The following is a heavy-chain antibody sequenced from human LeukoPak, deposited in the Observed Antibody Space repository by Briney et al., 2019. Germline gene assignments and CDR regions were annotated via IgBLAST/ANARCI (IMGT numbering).Heavy chain of an antibody. V-gene: IGHV3-74*01. D-gene: IGHD3-10*02. Sequence: QAGGSLRLSCAASGIIFSNYWMHWVRQAPGKGLVWVSRINRDGSSTSYADSVKGRFTISRDNAKNTLYLQMNSLRAEDTAVYYCARGRQWGAPTMFHPSHYMDVWGKGTTVTVSS. CDR1: GIIFSNYW. CDR3: ARGRQWGAPTMFHPSHYMDV. J-gene: IGHJ6*03. CDR2: INRDGSST.